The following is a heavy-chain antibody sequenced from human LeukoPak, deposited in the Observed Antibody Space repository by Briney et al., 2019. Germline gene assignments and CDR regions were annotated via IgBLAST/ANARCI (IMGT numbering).Heavy chain of an antibody. CDR3: ARVILFQDYYDSSGYYYRFDP. Sequence: GSSVKVSCKASGYTFTSYVISWVRQAPGQGVEGMGWISAYNGNTNYAQKFQGRVTMTTDTSTSTAYLEPRRLRSDDTAVFCCARVILFQDYYDSSGYYYRFDPWGQGTLVTVSS. CDR2: ISAYNGNT. CDR1: GYTFTSYV. V-gene: IGHV1-18*01. J-gene: IGHJ5*02. D-gene: IGHD3-22*01.